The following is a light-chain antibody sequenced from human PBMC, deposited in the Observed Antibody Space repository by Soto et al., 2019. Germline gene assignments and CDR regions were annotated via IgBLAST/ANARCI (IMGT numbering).Light chain of an antibody. Sequence: QSVLTQPPSVSGSPGQRVTISCSGSSSNIGSNTVNSYQQFPGTTPRLLIYCSYQRPSAVPDRFSGSQSGTSASLAIRGLQSDDEADYYCAAWDDSLKAIFGGGTQLTVL. J-gene: IGLJ7*01. CDR2: CSY. CDR1: SSNIGSNT. CDR3: AAWDDSLKAI. V-gene: IGLV1-44*01.